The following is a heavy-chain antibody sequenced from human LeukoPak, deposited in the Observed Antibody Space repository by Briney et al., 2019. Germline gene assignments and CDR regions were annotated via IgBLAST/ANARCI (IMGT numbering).Heavy chain of an antibody. CDR3: AKAGRSGWYPGWPFDI. CDR2: IRDSGAST. Sequence: PGGSLRLSCAASGCTFLTYAMSWVRQAPGKGLQWVSVIRDSGASTYYADSVKGRFTISRDNSKNTLYLQMNSLRAEDTAVYYCAKAGRSGWYPGWPFDIWGQGTMVTVSS. V-gene: IGHV3-23*01. CDR1: GCTFLTYA. J-gene: IGHJ3*02. D-gene: IGHD6-19*01.